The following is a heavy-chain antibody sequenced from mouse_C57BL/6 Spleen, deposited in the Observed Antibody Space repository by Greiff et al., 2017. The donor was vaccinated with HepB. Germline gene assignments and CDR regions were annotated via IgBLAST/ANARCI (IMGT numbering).Heavy chain of an antibody. D-gene: IGHD1-1*01. CDR2: ISYDGSN. V-gene: IGHV3-6*01. CDR1: GYSITSGYY. Sequence: EVQLQQSGPGLVKPSQSLSLTCSVTGYSITSGYYWNWIRQFPGNKLEWMGYISYDGSNNYNPSLKNRISITRDTSKNQFFLKLNSVTTEDTATYYCARGRYYGFAYWGQGTLVTVSA. CDR3: ARGRYYGFAY. J-gene: IGHJ3*01.